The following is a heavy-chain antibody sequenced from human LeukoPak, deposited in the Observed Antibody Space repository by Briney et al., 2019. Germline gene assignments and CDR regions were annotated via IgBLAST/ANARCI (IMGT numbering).Heavy chain of an antibody. J-gene: IGHJ4*02. V-gene: IGHV4-39*01. CDR3: ARRVWGSYRNFDY. CDR2: IYYSGST. CDR1: GGSISSSSYY. Sequence: SETLSLTCTVSGGSISSSSYYWGWIRQPPGKGLKWIGSIYYSGSTYYNPSLKSRVTISVDTSKNQFSLKLSSVTAADTAVYYCARRVWGSYRNFDYWGQGTLVTVSS. D-gene: IGHD3-16*02.